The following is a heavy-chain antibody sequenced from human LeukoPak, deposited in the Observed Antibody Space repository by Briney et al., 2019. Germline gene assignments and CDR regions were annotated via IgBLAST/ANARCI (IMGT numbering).Heavy chain of an antibody. D-gene: IGHD3-22*01. J-gene: IGHJ4*02. CDR3: ARASYYDSRPFDY. CDR1: GGSISSGGYY. Sequence: PSETLSLTCTVSGGSISSGGYYWSWIRQHPGKGLEWIGYIYYSGSTYYNPSLKSRVTISVDTSKNQFSLKLSSVTAADTAVYYCARASYYDSRPFDYWGQGTLVTVSS. CDR2: IYYSGST. V-gene: IGHV4-31*03.